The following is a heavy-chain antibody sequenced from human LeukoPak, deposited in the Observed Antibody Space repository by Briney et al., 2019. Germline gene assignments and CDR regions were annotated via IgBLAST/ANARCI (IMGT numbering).Heavy chain of an antibody. CDR3: AVHIVVVTATTPHY. D-gene: IGHD2-21*02. CDR2: ISSSSSSYI. V-gene: IGHV3-21*01. Sequence: GGSLRLSCAASGFTFSSYSMNWVRQAPGKGLEWVSSISSSSSSYIYYADSVKGRFTISRDNAKNSLYLQMNSLRAEDTAVYYCAVHIVVVTATTPHYWGQGTLVTVSS. J-gene: IGHJ4*02. CDR1: GFTFSSYS.